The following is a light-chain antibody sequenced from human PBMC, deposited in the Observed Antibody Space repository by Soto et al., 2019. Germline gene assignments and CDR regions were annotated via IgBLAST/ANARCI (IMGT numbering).Light chain of an antibody. CDR2: DVS. Sequence: QSALTQPASVSGSPGQSITISCTGTRSDVGHYNYVSWYQHHPGKAPKLMIYDVSNRPSGVPNRFSGSKSANTASLTISGLQAEDEADYYCSSFTSSNSYVFGSGTKVTVL. V-gene: IGLV2-14*03. CDR1: RSDVGHYNY. CDR3: SSFTSSNSYV. J-gene: IGLJ1*01.